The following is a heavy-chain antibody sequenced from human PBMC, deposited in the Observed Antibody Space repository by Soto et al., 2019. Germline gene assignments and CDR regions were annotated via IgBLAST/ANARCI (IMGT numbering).Heavy chain of an antibody. Sequence: GSLRLSCAASVFTFNTAWLTWVRQAPGKGLEWVGRIKGKPDGGATDYAALVEGRFMISRDDSQNTVFLQMNSLKTDDTAVYYCTAGSPFNYWGPGTLVTVSS. V-gene: IGHV3-15*01. CDR3: TAGSPFNY. CDR2: IKGKPDGGAT. CDR1: VFTFNTAW. J-gene: IGHJ4*02.